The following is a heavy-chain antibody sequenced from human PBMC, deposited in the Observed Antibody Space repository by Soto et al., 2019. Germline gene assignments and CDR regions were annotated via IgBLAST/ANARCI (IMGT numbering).Heavy chain of an antibody. D-gene: IGHD1-1*01. CDR1: GFTFSSYD. CDR3: AKDPNWERGY. CDR2: ISSDGGKP. Sequence: GGSLRLSCAASGFTFSSYDMNWVRQPPGKGLEWVSAISSDGGKPSYADAVKGRFTISRDNARNTVYLQMNSLKAEDTAVYYCAKDPNWERGYWGQGTRVTVSS. J-gene: IGHJ4*02. V-gene: IGHV3-23*01.